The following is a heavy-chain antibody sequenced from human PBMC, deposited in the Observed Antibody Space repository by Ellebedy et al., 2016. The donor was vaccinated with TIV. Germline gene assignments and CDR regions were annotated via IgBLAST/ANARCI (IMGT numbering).Heavy chain of an antibody. V-gene: IGHV3-7*01. Sequence: GESLKISCAASGFIFSNYWMSWVRQAPGKGLEWVANIKLDGSETYYVDSVKDRFTISRDTAKNSLYLQINSLRVEDAAVYYCTRRRGSGSSDYWGQGTLVTVSS. CDR1: GFIFSNYW. D-gene: IGHD3-10*01. CDR2: IKLDGSET. CDR3: TRRRGSGSSDY. J-gene: IGHJ4*02.